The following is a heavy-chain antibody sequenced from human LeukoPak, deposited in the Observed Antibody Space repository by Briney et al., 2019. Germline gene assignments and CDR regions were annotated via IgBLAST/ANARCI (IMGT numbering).Heavy chain of an antibody. Sequence: GGSLRLSCAASGFTVSSNYMSWVRQAPGKGLEWVSVLYSGGSAFYADSVKGRFTISGHTSKNTLYLEMNSLRDEDTAVYYCARGPPYSSSSGSVAFNIWGQGTMVTVSS. V-gene: IGHV3-53*04. CDR2: LYSGGSA. D-gene: IGHD6-6*01. CDR1: GFTVSSNY. J-gene: IGHJ3*02. CDR3: ARGPPYSSSSGSVAFNI.